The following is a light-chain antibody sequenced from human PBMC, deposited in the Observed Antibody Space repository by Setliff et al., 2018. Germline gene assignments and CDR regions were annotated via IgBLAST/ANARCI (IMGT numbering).Light chain of an antibody. V-gene: IGLV2-11*01. J-gene: IGLJ1*01. CDR2: DVS. CDR3: CSYAGSYTSLYV. CDR1: SSDVGGYNY. Sequence: QSALTQPRSVSGSPGQSVTISCTGTSSDVGGYNYVSWYQQHLGKAPKLMIYDVSKRPSGVPDRFPGSKSGNTASLTISGLQAEDEADYYCCSYAGSYTSLYVFGTGTKVTVL.